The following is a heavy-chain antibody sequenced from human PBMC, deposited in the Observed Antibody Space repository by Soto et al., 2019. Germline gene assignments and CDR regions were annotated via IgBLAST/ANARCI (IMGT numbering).Heavy chain of an antibody. CDR1: GGSISTYY. J-gene: IGHJ5*02. D-gene: IGHD3-22*01. CDR3: AAQGPTYYYDSSDYYYVRWFDP. CDR2: IYYSGST. Sequence: LSLTCTVSGGSISTYYWSWIRQPPGKGLEWIAYIYYSGSTNYNPSLKSRVTISVDTSKNQFSLRLSSVTAADTAVYYCAAQGPTYYYDSSDYYYVRWFDPWGQGTLVTVSS. V-gene: IGHV4-59*01.